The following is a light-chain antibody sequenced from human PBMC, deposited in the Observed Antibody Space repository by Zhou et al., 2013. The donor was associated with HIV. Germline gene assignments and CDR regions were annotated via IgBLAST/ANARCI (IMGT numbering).Light chain of an antibody. CDR3: QQYNNWPPLT. V-gene: IGKV3-15*01. CDR2: GAS. CDR1: QIVSSN. J-gene: IGKJ4*01. Sequence: EIVLTQSPATLSLSPGERATLSCRASQIVSSNLAWYQQKPGQAPRLLIYGASTRVSGVPARFSGSGSGTEFTLTISSLQSEDFAVYYCQQYNNWPPLTFGGGTKGGDQT.